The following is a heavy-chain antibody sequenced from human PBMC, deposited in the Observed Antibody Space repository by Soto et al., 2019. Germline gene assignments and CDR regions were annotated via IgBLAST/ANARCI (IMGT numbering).Heavy chain of an antibody. V-gene: IGHV5-51*01. CDR3: ARSYSSSGYYYYGLDV. CDR2: IYPGDSDT. J-gene: IGHJ6*01. Sequence: GEALKVSCKGSGYSFSSYWIGWGRQMPGKGLEWMGIIYPGDSDTRYSPSFQGQVTISADKSISTAYLQWSSLKASDTAMYYCARSYSSSGYYYYGLDVWGQGTTVTVSS. D-gene: IGHD6-6*01. CDR1: GYSFSSYW.